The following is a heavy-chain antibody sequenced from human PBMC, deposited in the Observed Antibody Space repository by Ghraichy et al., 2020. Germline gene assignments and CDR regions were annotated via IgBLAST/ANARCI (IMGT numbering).Heavy chain of an antibody. CDR2: INTNTGNP. D-gene: IGHD3-9*01. CDR3: AINTYDILTGARGPDVAPLYYVMDV. V-gene: IGHV7-4-1*02. J-gene: IGHJ6*02. Sequence: ASVKVSCKASGYTFTSYAMNWVRQAPGQGLEWMGWINTNTGNPTYAQGFTGRFVFSLDTSVSTAYLQISSLKAEDTAVYYCAINTYDILTGARGPDVAPLYYVMDVWGQGTTVTVSS. CDR1: GYTFTSYA.